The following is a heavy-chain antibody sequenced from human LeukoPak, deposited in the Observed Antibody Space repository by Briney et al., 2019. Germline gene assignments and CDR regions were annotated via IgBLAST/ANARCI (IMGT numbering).Heavy chain of an antibody. V-gene: IGHV3-30*02. CDR2: IRYDGTNK. CDR3: AKVEMSTSPGGIDY. Sequence: GGSLRLSCAASGFTFSNLGMHWVRQAPGKGLEWVTFIRYDGTNKYYADSVKGRFTISRDNSKNTLYLQMNSLRVEDTAMYYCAKVEMSTSPGGIDYWGQGTLVTVSS. D-gene: IGHD5-24*01. J-gene: IGHJ4*02. CDR1: GFTFSNLG.